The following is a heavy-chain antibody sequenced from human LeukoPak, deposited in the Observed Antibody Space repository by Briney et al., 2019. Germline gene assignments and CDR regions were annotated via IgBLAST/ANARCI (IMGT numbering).Heavy chain of an antibody. V-gene: IGHV4-39*07. CDR2: IYFSGNT. Sequence: SETLSLTCTVSGGPISSSSYYWGWIRQPPGKGLEWIGSIYFSGNTYYNPSLKSRLTISVDTSRNQFSLKLSSVTAADTAVYYCARPYYDSSGYPYWGQGTLVTVSS. CDR3: ARPYYDSSGYPY. CDR1: GGPISSSSYY. D-gene: IGHD3-22*01. J-gene: IGHJ4*02.